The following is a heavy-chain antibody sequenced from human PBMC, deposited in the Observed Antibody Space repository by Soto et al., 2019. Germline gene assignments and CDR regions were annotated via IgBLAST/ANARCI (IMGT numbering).Heavy chain of an antibody. CDR2: IYPGDSDT. D-gene: IGHD4-17*01. Sequence: PGESLKISCKGSGYSFTSYWIGWVRQMPGKGLEWMGIIYPGDSDTRYSPSFQGQITISADKSISTAYLQWSSLKASDTAMYYCARHRPFYYGGNRKVVVFDPWGQGTLVTV. V-gene: IGHV5-51*01. J-gene: IGHJ5*02. CDR3: ARHRPFYYGGNRKVVVFDP. CDR1: GYSFTSYW.